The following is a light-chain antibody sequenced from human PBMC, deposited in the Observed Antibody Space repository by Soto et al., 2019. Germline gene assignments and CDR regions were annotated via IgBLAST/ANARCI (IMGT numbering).Light chain of an antibody. V-gene: IGKV1-39*01. CDR2: ATS. CDR3: QQSYIRPS. Sequence: EIPLYLSPSSLAAYDGARLTLTFRASRNVSIYLNWYQHKPGKGPTLLIHATSNLQIGVPSRFSGSGSGTEFTLTISSLEPEDIGTYYCQQSYIRPSFCQGTLLEIK. J-gene: IGKJ5*01. CDR1: RNVSIY.